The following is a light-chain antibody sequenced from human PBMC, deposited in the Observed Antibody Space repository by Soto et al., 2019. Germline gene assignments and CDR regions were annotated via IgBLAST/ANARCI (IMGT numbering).Light chain of an antibody. CDR3: QTWATGIRV. Sequence: QPVLTQLPSASASLGASVKLTCTLNSAHSSYPISWHQQQAEKGPRYLMKVNSDGSHNKGDGIPDRFSGSSSGAERYLTISRLKSEDEADYYCQTWATGIRVFGGGTKLTVL. CDR1: SAHSSYP. CDR2: VNSDGSH. J-gene: IGLJ3*02. V-gene: IGLV4-69*01.